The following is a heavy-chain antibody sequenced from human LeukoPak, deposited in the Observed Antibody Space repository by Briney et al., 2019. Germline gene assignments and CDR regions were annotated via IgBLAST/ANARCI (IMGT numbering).Heavy chain of an antibody. D-gene: IGHD3-10*01. CDR3: ARGLAFGELTSDH. CDR2: IIPILGIA. V-gene: IGHV1-69*04. CDR1: GGTFSSYA. Sequence: GASVKVSCKASGGTFSSYAISWVRQAPGQGLEWMGRIIPILGIANYAQKFQGRVTITADKSTSTAYMELSSLRSEDTAVYYCARGLAFGELTSDHWGQGTLVTVSS. J-gene: IGHJ5*02.